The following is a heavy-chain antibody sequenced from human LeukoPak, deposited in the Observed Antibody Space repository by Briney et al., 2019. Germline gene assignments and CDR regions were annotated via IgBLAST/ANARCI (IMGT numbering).Heavy chain of an antibody. J-gene: IGHJ6*02. D-gene: IGHD3-10*01. Sequence: GESLKISCKGSGYSFTSQWIGWVRQMPGKGLEWMGIIYPADSDTKYSPSFQGQVTISADKSVSTAYLQWSSLKASDTAIYYCARWMFYYGSGVFHYHGMDVWGQGTTVTVSS. CDR3: ARWMFYYGSGVFHYHGMDV. CDR2: IYPADSDT. V-gene: IGHV5-51*01. CDR1: GYSFTSQW.